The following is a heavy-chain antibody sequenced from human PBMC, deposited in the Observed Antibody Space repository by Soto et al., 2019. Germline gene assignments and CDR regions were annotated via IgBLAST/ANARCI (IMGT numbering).Heavy chain of an antibody. CDR2: ISISSRTI. Sequence: GGSLRLSCAASGFTFRSYSMNWVRQAPGKGLEWVSYISISSRTIYYADSVKGRFTISRDDAKNSLYLQMNSLRDEDTAVYYCARAGVTPDFFDYWGQGTLVTVSS. D-gene: IGHD2-21*02. J-gene: IGHJ4*02. CDR1: GFTFRSYS. CDR3: ARAGVTPDFFDY. V-gene: IGHV3-48*02.